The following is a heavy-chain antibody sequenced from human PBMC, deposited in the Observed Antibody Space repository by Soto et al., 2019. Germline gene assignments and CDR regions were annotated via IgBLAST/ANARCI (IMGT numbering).Heavy chain of an antibody. CDR1: GFTFSNYG. CDR2: ISDDGSNK. D-gene: IGHD3-3*01. J-gene: IGHJ6*02. V-gene: IGHV3-30*18. Sequence: SLRLSCAASGFTFSNYGMHWVRQAPGKGLEWVAFISDDGSNKYYADSMKGRFTMSRDNSKSTLYLQMNSLRVEDTAVYYCTKRRNVLRFLEWSSGMEVWSQGTTVTVSS. CDR3: TKRRNVLRFLEWSSGMEV.